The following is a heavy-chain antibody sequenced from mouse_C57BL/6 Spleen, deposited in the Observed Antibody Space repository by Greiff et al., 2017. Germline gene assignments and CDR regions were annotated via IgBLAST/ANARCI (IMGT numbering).Heavy chain of an antibody. CDR1: GFTFTDYY. Sequence: DVMLVESGGGLVQPGGSLSLSCAASGFTFTDYYMSWVRQPPGKALEWLGFIRNKANGYTTEYSASVKGRFTISRDNSQSILYLQMNALRAEDSATYYCARNYGSSSGFDYWGQGTTLTVSS. CDR2: IRNKANGYTT. V-gene: IGHV7-3*01. J-gene: IGHJ2*01. D-gene: IGHD1-1*01. CDR3: ARNYGSSSGFDY.